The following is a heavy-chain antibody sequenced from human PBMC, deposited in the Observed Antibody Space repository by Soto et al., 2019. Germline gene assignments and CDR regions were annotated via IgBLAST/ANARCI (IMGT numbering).Heavy chain of an antibody. CDR1: GGSFIGYY. J-gene: IGHJ6*03. Sequence: LVLICALYGGSFIGYYWSWIRQPPGKGLEWFGEINQGGRTFLSRSLKSRVTISVDTSKNQFSLQLSSVTAADTAVYYCATGRFLEWFYYMDVWPKGTTVTVSS. V-gene: IGHV4-34*01. CDR3: ATGRFLEWFYYMDV. CDR2: INQGGRT. D-gene: IGHD3-3*01.